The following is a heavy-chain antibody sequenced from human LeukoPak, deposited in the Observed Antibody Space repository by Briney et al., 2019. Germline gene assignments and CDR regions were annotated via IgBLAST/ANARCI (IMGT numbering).Heavy chain of an antibody. CDR1: GFTFSSYS. D-gene: IGHD3-3*01. Sequence: GGSLRLSCAASGFTFSSYSMNWVRQAPGKGLEWVSSISSSSYIYYADSVKGRFTISRDNAKNSLFLQMNSLRAEDTAVYCCARDPAMYYDFWSGPDNWFDPWGQGTLVTVSS. CDR3: ARDPAMYYDFWSGPDNWFDP. J-gene: IGHJ5*02. CDR2: ISSSSYI. V-gene: IGHV3-21*01.